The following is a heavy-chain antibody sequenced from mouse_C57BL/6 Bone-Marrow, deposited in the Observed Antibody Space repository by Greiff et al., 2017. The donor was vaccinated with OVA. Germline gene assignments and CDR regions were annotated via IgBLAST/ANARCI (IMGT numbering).Heavy chain of an antibody. Sequence: VQLQQSGAELVRPGASVKLSCTASGFNIKDDYMHWVKQRPEQGLEWIGWIDPENGDTEYASKFQGKATITADTSSNTAYLQLSSLTSEDTAVDYCTPSTWGPWFAYWGQGTLVTVSA. J-gene: IGHJ3*01. CDR2: IDPENGDT. CDR3: TPSTWGPWFAY. CDR1: GFNIKDDY. V-gene: IGHV14-4*01.